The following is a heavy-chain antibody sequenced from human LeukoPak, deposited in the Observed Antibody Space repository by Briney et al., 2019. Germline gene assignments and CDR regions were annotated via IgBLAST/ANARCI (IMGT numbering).Heavy chain of an antibody. CDR2: IKQDGSEK. Sequence: PGGSLRLSCAASGFTFTNNFMSWVRQAPGKGLEWVANIKQDGSEKYYVASVKGRFTISRDNAKNSLYLQMNSLRAEDTAVYYCARAGGTYYGIAFDIWSQGTMVTVSS. CDR3: ARAGGTYYGIAFDI. J-gene: IGHJ3*02. D-gene: IGHD1-26*01. V-gene: IGHV3-7*01. CDR1: GFTFTNNF.